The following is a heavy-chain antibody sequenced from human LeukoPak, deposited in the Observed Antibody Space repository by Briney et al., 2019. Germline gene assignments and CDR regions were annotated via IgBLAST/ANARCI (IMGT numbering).Heavy chain of an antibody. Sequence: GGSLRLSCSGSGFTFSSYAMHWVRQAPGKGLEYVSAISSNGGSTYYADSVKGRFTISRDNSKNTLYLQMSSLRAEDTAVYYCVKDLAVAATPILDYWGQGTLVTVSS. D-gene: IGHD2-15*01. CDR1: GFTFSSYA. V-gene: IGHV3-64D*06. CDR3: VKDLAVAATPILDY. CDR2: ISSNGGST. J-gene: IGHJ4*02.